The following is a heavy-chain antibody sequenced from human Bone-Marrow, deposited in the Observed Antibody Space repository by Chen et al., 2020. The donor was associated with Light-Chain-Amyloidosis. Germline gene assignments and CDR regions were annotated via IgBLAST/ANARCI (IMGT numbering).Heavy chain of an antibody. J-gene: IGHJ4*02. Sequence: EVQLEQSGPEVKKPGESLKITCKGSGYTFPKYWIGWVRQMPGKGLAWMGVICPDDSDGRYSPAFEGEVTTAANKSITTAYLQWRSLKGSDTARYYWARRRDGYNFDYWGQGTLVTVSS. CDR1: GYTFPKYW. V-gene: IGHV5-51*01. CDR3: ARRRDGYNFDY. D-gene: IGHD5-12*01. CDR2: ICPDDSDG.